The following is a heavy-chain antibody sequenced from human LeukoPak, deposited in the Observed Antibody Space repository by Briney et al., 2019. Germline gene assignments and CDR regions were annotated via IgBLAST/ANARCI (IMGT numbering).Heavy chain of an antibody. CDR2: FDPEDGET. J-gene: IGHJ4*02. CDR3: ARARHCHSNYGC. Sequence: ASVKVSCKVSGYTLTELSMHWVRQAPGKGLEWMGGFDPEDGETIYAQKFQGRVTMTEDTSTDTAYMELSSLRSDDTAVYYCARARHCHSNYGCWGQGTLVTVSS. CDR1: GYTLTELS. D-gene: IGHD4-11*01. V-gene: IGHV1-24*01.